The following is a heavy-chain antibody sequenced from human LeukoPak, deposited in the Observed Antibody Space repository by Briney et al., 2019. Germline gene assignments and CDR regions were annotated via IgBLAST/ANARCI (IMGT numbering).Heavy chain of an antibody. J-gene: IGHJ4*02. CDR3: AKGGYSSGWYFDY. Sequence: GGSLRLSCAASGFTFRSYGMHWVRQAPGKGLEWVAVISYDGSNKYYADSVKGRFTISRDNSKNTLYLQMNSLRAEDTAVYYCAKGGYSSGWYFDYWGQGTLVTVSS. V-gene: IGHV3-30*18. D-gene: IGHD6-19*01. CDR2: ISYDGSNK. CDR1: GFTFRSYG.